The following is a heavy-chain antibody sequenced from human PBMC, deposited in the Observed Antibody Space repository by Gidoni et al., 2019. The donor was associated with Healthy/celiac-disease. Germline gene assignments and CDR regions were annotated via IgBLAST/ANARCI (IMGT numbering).Heavy chain of an antibody. CDR1: GGSISSTTYY. J-gene: IGHJ4*02. D-gene: IGHD3-3*01. CDR2: IYDRGRT. Sequence: QLQLQESGPGLVTPSETLSLTCTVSGGSISSTTYYWGWLRQPPGEGLEWIGSIYDRGRTYYNPSLKSRVTMSVDTSKNQFSLKLSSVTAADTAVYFCASDGVSGYWGQGTLVTVSS. CDR3: ASDGVSGY. V-gene: IGHV4-39*01.